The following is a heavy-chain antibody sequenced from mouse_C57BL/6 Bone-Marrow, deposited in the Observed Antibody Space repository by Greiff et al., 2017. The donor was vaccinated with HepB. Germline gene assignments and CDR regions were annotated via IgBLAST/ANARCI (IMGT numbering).Heavy chain of an antibody. CDR2: IYPSDSET. CDR1: GYTFTSYW. V-gene: IGHV1-61*01. D-gene: IGHD2-2*01. J-gene: IGHJ2*01. Sequence: QVQLQQPGAELVRPGSSVKLSCKASGYTFTSYWMDWVKQRPGQGLEWIGNIYPSDSETHYNQKFKDKATLTVDKSSSTAYMQLSSLTSEDSAVYYGARGPMVTDYWGQGTTLTVSS. CDR3: ARGPMVTDY.